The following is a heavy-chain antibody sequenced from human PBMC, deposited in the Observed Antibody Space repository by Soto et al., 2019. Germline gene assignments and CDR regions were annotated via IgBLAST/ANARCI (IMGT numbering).Heavy chain of an antibody. CDR1: GGSISSYY. J-gene: IGHJ5*02. V-gene: IGHV4-59*01. CDR3: ARDLARFLEWNNWFDP. D-gene: IGHD3-3*01. CDR2: IYYSGST. Sequence: SETLSLTCTVSGGSISSYYWSWIRQPPGKGLEWIGYIYYSGSTNYNPSLKSRVTISVDTSKNQFSLKLSSVTAADTAVYYCARDLARFLEWNNWFDPWGQGTLVTVSS.